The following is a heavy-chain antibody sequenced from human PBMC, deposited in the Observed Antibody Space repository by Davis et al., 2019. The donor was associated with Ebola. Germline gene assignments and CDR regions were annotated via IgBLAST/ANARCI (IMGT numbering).Heavy chain of an antibody. D-gene: IGHD2-2*01. V-gene: IGHV3-23*01. Sequence: GESLKISCAASGFTFSSYAMSWVRQAPGKGLEWVSAISGSGGSTYYADSVKGRFTISRDNSKNTLYLQMNSLRAEDTAVYYCARGFGAAMYKYDVWGQGTTVTVSS. CDR3: ARGFGAAMYKYDV. J-gene: IGHJ6*02. CDR2: ISGSGGST. CDR1: GFTFSSYA.